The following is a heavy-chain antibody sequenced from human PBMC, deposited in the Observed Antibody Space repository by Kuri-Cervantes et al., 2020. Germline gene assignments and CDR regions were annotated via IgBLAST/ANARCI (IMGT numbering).Heavy chain of an antibody. CDR2: IRYDGSYK. Sequence: GGSLRLCCAASGFTFSNYGMHWVRQAPGKGLEWVALIRYDGSYKYHADSVRGRFTISRDNSKNTLSLQMNSLRPEDTAVYYCAKVISEWGGSDYWGQGTLVTVSS. V-gene: IGHV3-30*02. CDR1: GFTFSNYG. J-gene: IGHJ4*02. CDR3: AKVISEWGGSDY. D-gene: IGHD1-26*01.